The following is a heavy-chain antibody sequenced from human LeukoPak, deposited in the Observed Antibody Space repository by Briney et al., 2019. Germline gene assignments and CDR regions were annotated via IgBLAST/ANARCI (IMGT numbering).Heavy chain of an antibody. CDR2: MNPNSGNT. J-gene: IGHJ4*02. V-gene: IGHV1-8*01. CDR1: GYTFTSYD. D-gene: IGHD2-21*02. CDR3: ARGGAYCGGDCYPYSDY. Sequence: GASVKVSCKASGYTFTSYDINWVRQATGQGLEWMVWMNPNSGNTGYAQKFQGRVTMTRNTSISTAYMELSSLRSEDTAVYYCARGGAYCGGDCYPYSDYWGQGTLVTVPS.